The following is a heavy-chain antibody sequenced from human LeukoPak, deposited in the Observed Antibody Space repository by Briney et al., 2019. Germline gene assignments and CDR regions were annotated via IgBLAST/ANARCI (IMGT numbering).Heavy chain of an antibody. CDR3: ARGTLGAWGW. V-gene: IGHV3-21*01. J-gene: IGHJ4*02. Sequence: GGSLRLSCAASGFTFSSCDMNWVRQAPGKGLEWVSSISSSSNYIHYADSVKGRFTISRDNAKNSLYLQMNSLRAEDTAVYFCARGTLGAWGWWGQGTLVTVSS. CDR1: GFTFSSCD. D-gene: IGHD6-19*01. CDR2: ISSSSNYI.